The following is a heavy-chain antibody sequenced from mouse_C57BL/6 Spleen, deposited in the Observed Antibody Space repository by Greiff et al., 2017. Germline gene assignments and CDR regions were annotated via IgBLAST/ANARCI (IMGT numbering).Heavy chain of an antibody. CDR1: GYTFTSYW. CDR2: IDPSDGYT. CDR3: AILLRFWYVDV. Sequence: VQLQQPGAELVKPGASVKLSCKASGYTFTSYWMQWVKQRPGQGLAWIGEIDPSDGYTNYNQKFKGKATLTVDTSSSTAYMQLSSLTSEDSAVYYCAILLRFWYVDVWGTGTTVTVSA. D-gene: IGHD1-1*01. J-gene: IGHJ1*03. V-gene: IGHV1-50*01.